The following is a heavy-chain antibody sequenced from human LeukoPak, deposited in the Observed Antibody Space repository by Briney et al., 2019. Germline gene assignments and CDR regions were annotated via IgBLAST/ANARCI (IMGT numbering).Heavy chain of an antibody. V-gene: IGHV3-30*04. CDR3: ARDPNVLQYFDWTFDY. J-gene: IGHJ4*02. CDR2: LSYDGFNK. D-gene: IGHD3-9*01. Sequence: GGSLRLSCAASGFSFSTYAMHWVRQAPGKGLEWVAVLSYDGFNKYYADSVKGRFTISRDNSKNTLYLQMHNMRAGDTAVYYCARDPNVLQYFDWTFDYWGQGTLVTVSS. CDR1: GFSFSTYA.